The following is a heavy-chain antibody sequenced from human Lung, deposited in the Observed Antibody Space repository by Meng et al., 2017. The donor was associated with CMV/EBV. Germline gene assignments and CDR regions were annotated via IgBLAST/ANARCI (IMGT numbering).Heavy chain of an antibody. CDR2: INSDGSST. CDR1: GFTFSNYW. V-gene: IGHV3-74*01. J-gene: IGHJ4*02. CDR3: ASYVSWTPLAPY. D-gene: IGHD3-3*01. Sequence: GGSXRLXCVASGFTFSNYWIHWVRQAPGKGLVWVSRINSDGSSTNYADSVKGRITISRDNTKTTLYLQMNSLRVEDTAMYYCASYVSWTPLAPYWGQGTLVTVSS.